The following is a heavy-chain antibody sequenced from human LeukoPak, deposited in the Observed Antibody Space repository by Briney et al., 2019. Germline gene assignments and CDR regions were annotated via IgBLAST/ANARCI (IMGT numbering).Heavy chain of an antibody. CDR1: GGSISSYY. CDR3: ARATAGTTLFEGIDY. D-gene: IGHD1-1*01. V-gene: IGHV4-59*01. CDR2: IYYSGST. J-gene: IGHJ4*02. Sequence: SETLSLTCTVSGGSISSYYWSWIRQPPGKGLEWIGYIYYSGSTNYNPSLKSRVTISVDTSKNQFSLKLSSVTAADTAVYYCARATAGTTLFEGIDYWGQGTLVTASS.